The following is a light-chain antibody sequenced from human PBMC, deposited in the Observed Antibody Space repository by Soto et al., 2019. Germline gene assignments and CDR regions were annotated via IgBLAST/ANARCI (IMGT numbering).Light chain of an antibody. CDR2: EVS. Sequence: QSALTQPASVSGSPGQSITISCTGTSSDVGGYNYVSWYQQHPGKAPRLIIYEVSRRPSGISNRLSGSKSGNTASLTISGLQAVDEADYYCTSYTSSSPYAFGTGTKLTVL. CDR1: SSDVGGYNY. J-gene: IGLJ1*01. V-gene: IGLV2-14*01. CDR3: TSYTSSSPYA.